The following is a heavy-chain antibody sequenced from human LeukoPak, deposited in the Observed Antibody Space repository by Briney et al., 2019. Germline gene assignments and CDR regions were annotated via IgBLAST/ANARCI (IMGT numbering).Heavy chain of an antibody. D-gene: IGHD1-26*01. CDR2: ISGSGGST. CDR3: ARRREYSGSYSDAFDI. Sequence: AGGSLRLSCAASGFTFSSYAMSWVRQAPGKGLEWVSAISGSGGSTYYADSVKGRFTISRDNAKNSLYLQMNSLRAEDTAVYYCARRREYSGSYSDAFDIWGQGTMVTVSS. CDR1: GFTFSSYA. V-gene: IGHV3-23*01. J-gene: IGHJ3*02.